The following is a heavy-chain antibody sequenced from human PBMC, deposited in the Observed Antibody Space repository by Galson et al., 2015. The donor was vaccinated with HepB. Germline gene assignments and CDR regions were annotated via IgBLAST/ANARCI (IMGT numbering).Heavy chain of an antibody. CDR1: GFTFSSYS. J-gene: IGHJ6*02. CDR3: AREAGTYSGYGNYYYYGMDV. V-gene: IGHV3-48*01. Sequence: LRLSCAASGFTFSSYSMNWVRQAPGKGLEWVSYISSSSSTKYYADSVKGRFTISRDNSKNTLYLQMNSLRAEDTAVYYCAREAGTYSGYGNYYYYGMDVWGQGTTVTVSS. D-gene: IGHD5-12*01. CDR2: ISSSSSTK.